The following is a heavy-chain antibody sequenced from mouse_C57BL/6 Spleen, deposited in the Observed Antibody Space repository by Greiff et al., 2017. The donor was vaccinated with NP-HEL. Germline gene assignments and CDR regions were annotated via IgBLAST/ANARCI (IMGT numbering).Heavy chain of an antibody. J-gene: IGHJ4*01. CDR2: IDPSDSYT. V-gene: IGHV1-59*01. CDR3: ARSTGTGAMDY. CDR1: GYTFTSYW. Sequence: QVQLQQPGAELMRPGTSVKLSCKASGYTFTSYWMHWVKQRPGQGLEWIGVIDPSDSYTNYNQKFKGKATLTVDTSSSTAYMQLSSLTSEDSAVYYCARSTGTGAMDYWGQGTSVTVSS. D-gene: IGHD4-1*02.